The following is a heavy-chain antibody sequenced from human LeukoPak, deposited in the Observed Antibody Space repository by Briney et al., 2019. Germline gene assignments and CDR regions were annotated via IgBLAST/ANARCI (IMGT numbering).Heavy chain of an antibody. CDR3: ASQGGYCSSTSCYGHHFDY. CDR1: GGSISSSSYY. J-gene: IGHJ4*02. Sequence: SETLSLTCTVSGGSISSSSYYWGWIRQPPGKGLEGIGSIYYSGSTYYYPSLKSRVTISVDTSKNQFSLKLSSVTAADTAVYYCASQGGYCSSTSCYGHHFDYWGQRTLVTVSS. V-gene: IGHV4-39*01. D-gene: IGHD2-2*01. CDR2: IYYSGST.